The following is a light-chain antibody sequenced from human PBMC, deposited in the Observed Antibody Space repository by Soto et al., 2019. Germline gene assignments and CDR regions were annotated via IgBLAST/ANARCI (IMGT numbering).Light chain of an antibody. CDR1: QSISAY. Sequence: DIQMTQSPSSLFASVGDRVTITCRASQSISAYLNWYQQRPGKARSLLIYAATRLHSGVPSRFSGIGSGTDFTLTISSLQPEDFAPYYCQRSYRSIRFGQGPRLEMK. V-gene: IGKV1-39*01. CDR3: QRSYRSIR. CDR2: AAT. J-gene: IGKJ5*01.